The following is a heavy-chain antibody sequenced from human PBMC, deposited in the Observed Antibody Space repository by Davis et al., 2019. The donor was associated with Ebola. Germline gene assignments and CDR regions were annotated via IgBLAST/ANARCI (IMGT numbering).Heavy chain of an antibody. CDR1: GFAFNTYW. CDR2: IRQDGSEE. J-gene: IGHJ4*02. V-gene: IGHV3-7*01. D-gene: IGHD6-19*01. CDR3: ARGVRSGTSGWFHFDY. Sequence: GESLKISCTASGFAFNTYWMSWVRQAPGKGLEWLANIRQDGSEEYYVDSVKGRFTISRDNAKNSLFLQMNSLRAEDTAVYYCARGVRSGTSGWFHFDYWGQGTVVTVSS.